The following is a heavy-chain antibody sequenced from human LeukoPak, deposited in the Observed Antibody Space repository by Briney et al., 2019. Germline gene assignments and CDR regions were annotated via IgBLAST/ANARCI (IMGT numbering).Heavy chain of an antibody. Sequence: GGSLRLSCAASGFTFSNYAMTWVRQAPGKGLEWVSTISGSGGSTYFADSVKGRFTISRDNSKNTLSLQMNSLRAEDTAVYYCAKSSGWYFPAPLAFDYWGQGTLVTVSS. CDR3: AKSSGWYFPAPLAFDY. D-gene: IGHD6-19*01. CDR1: GFTFSNYA. V-gene: IGHV3-23*01. CDR2: ISGSGGST. J-gene: IGHJ4*02.